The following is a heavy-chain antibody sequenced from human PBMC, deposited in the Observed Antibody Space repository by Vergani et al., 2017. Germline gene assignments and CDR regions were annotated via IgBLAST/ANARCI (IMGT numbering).Heavy chain of an antibody. Sequence: QVQLQQWGAGLLKPSETLSLTCAVYGGSFSGYYWSWIRQPPGKGLEWIGEINHSGSTNYNPSLKSRVTTSVDTSKNQFSLKLSSVTAADTAVYYCARGTTIFGVVIADDAFDIWGQGTMVTVSS. CDR3: ARGTTIFGVVIADDAFDI. V-gene: IGHV4-34*01. CDR1: GGSFSGYY. D-gene: IGHD3-3*01. CDR2: INHSGST. J-gene: IGHJ3*02.